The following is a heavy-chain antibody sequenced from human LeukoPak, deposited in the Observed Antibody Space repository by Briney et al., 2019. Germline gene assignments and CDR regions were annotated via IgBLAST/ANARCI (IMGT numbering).Heavy chain of an antibody. V-gene: IGHV3-30-3*01. CDR1: GFKFSTYA. J-gene: IGHJ4*02. CDR2: ISFDGTNI. Sequence: GGSLRLSCAASGFKFSTYAFHWVRQAPGQGLHWVAVISFDGTNIHYADSVKGRFTITRDNSKNTLYLQMNSLRGEDTAVYYCARDPAPEWLAYYFDYWGQGTLVTVPS. CDR3: ARDPAPEWLAYYFDY. D-gene: IGHD6-19*01.